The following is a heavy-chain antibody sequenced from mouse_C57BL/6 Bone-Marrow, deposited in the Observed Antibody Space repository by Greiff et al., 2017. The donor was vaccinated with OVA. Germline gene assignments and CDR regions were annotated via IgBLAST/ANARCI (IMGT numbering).Heavy chain of an antibody. Sequence: QVQLQQPGAELVKPGASVKMSCKASGYTFTSYWITWVKQRPGQGLEWIGDIYPGSGSTNYNEKFKSKATLTADKSSSTAYMQLSSLTSEDSAVYFCARFPITTVVEVPYWGQGTLVTVSA. V-gene: IGHV1-55*01. CDR2: IYPGSGST. D-gene: IGHD1-1*01. CDR3: ARFPITTVVEVPY. J-gene: IGHJ3*01. CDR1: GYTFTSYW.